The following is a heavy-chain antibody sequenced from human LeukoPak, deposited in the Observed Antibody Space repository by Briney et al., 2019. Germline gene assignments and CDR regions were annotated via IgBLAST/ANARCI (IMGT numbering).Heavy chain of an antibody. CDR2: INWNGGST. J-gene: IGHJ6*03. D-gene: IGHD3-10*01. V-gene: IGHV3-20*04. CDR3: ARTPTATMVRGVISSGHTYYYYMDV. Sequence: GGSLRLSCAASGFTFDDYGMSWVRQAPGKGLEWVSGINWNGGSTGYADSVKGRFTISRDNAKNSLYLQVNSLRAEDTALYYCARTPTATMVRGVISSGHTYYYYMDVWGKGTTVTVSS. CDR1: GFTFDDYG.